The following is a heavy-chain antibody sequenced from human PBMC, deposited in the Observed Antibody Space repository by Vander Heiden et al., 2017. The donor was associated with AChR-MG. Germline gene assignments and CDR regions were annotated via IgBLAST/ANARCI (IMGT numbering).Heavy chain of an antibody. Sequence: QVQLVQSGAEVKKPGSSVKVSCKASGGTFSSYDISWVRQAPGQGLEWMGGIIPIFGTANYAQKFQGRVTITADKSTSTAYMELSSLRSEDTAVYYCASGRRVYYYDSSGYYELDYWGQGTLVTVSS. CDR2: IIPIFGTA. CDR3: ASGRRVYYYDSSGYYELDY. D-gene: IGHD3-22*01. CDR1: GGTFSSYD. J-gene: IGHJ4*02. V-gene: IGHV1-69*06.